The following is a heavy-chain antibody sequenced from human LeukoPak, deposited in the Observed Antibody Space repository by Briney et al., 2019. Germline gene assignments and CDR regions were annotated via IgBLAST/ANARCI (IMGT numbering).Heavy chain of an antibody. V-gene: IGHV3-30-3*01. CDR3: ARDSGSSCFDY. CDR2: ISYDGSNK. J-gene: IGHJ4*02. Sequence: PGRSLRPSCAASGFTFSSYAMHWVRQAPGKGLEWVAVISYDGSNKYYADSVKGRFTISRDNSKNTLYLQMNSLRAEDTAVYYCARDSGSSCFDYWGQGTLVTVSS. CDR1: GFTFSSYA. D-gene: IGHD1-26*01.